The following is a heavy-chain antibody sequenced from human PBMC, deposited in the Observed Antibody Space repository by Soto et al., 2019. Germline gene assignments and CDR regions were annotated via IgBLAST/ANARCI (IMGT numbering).Heavy chain of an antibody. V-gene: IGHV3-7*01. Sequence: EVQLVESGGGLVQPGGSLRLSCAASGFTFSNYWMTWVRQAPGKGLEWLANIKKDGTEKYYVDSVKGRFTISRDNTKNSLYLQMNSLRAEDTAVYYCARDHSTSWIPFDFWGQGILVTVSS. CDR2: IKKDGTEK. J-gene: IGHJ4*02. CDR3: ARDHSTSWIPFDF. D-gene: IGHD6-13*01. CDR1: GFTFSNYW.